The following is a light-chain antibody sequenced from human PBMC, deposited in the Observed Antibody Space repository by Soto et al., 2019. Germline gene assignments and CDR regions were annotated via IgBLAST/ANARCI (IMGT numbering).Light chain of an antibody. CDR1: QHVDIY. V-gene: IGKV3-11*01. Sequence: EAVLTQSPATLSLSPGETATLSCRASQHVDIYVAWYQQKPGQAPRLLIYDASNRATGIPARFSGSGSGTYFTLTISSLEPEDFAVYYCQQRKYWPPLTFGQGTRLE. CDR3: QQRKYWPPLT. CDR2: DAS. J-gene: IGKJ5*01.